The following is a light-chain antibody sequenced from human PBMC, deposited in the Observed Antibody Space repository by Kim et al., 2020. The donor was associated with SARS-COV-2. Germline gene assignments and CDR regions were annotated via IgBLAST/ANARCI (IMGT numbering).Light chain of an antibody. J-gene: IGLJ1*01. CDR3: AAWDDSLSGLYV. CDR2: RNN. V-gene: IGLV1-47*01. CDR1: SSNIGSNY. Sequence: ELTQPPSASGTPGQRVTISCSGSSSNIGSNYVYWYQQLPGTAPKLLIYRNNQRPSGVPDRFSGSKSGTSASLAISGLRSEDEADYYCAAWDDSLSGLYVVGTWTKVNVL.